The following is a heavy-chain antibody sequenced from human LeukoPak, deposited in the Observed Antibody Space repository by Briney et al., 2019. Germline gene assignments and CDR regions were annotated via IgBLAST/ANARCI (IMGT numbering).Heavy chain of an antibody. CDR2: ISSSSSTI. J-gene: IGHJ4*02. CDR1: GFTFSSYS. Sequence: GGSLRLSCAASGFTFSSYSMNWVRQAPGKGLEWVSYISSSSSTIYYADSVKGRFTISRDNAKNSLYLQMNSLRAEDTAVYYCARGAAVARGWSFDYWGQGTLVTVSS. D-gene: IGHD6-19*01. CDR3: ARGAAVARGWSFDY. V-gene: IGHV3-48*04.